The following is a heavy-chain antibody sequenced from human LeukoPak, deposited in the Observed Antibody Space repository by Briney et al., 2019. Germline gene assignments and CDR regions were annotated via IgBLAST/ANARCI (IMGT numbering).Heavy chain of an antibody. Sequence: GGSLRLSCVASGFTFSSYEMNWVRQAPGKGLEWVANIKKDGSEKYYVDSVKGRFTISRDNAKTSLYLQMNSLRAEDTAVYYCARHLSGVTGYTYGRGIDYWGQGTLVTVSS. J-gene: IGHJ4*02. CDR2: IKKDGSEK. V-gene: IGHV3-7*01. CDR1: GFTFSSYE. CDR3: ARHLSGVTGYTYGRGIDY. D-gene: IGHD5-18*01.